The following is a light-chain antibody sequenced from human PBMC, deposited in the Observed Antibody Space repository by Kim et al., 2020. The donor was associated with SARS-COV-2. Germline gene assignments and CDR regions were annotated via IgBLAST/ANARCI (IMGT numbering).Light chain of an antibody. Sequence: VSPGQTATIACFGDRLGDRYVSWYQQKPGQSPVLVIYQDNKRPSGIPERLSGSSSENTSTLTISGTQSMDEADYYCQAWDSGTVVVFGGGT. V-gene: IGLV3-1*01. J-gene: IGLJ3*02. CDR3: QAWDSGTVVV. CDR2: QDN. CDR1: RLGDRY.